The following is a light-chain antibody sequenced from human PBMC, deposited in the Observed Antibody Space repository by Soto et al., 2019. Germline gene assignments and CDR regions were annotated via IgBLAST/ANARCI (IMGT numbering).Light chain of an antibody. CDR2: SNN. CDR3: AAWDDRLNGYV. Sequence: QSVLTQPPSASGTPGQRVTISCSGSNSNIGSNTVNWYQQVPGTAPKLLIYSNNQRPSGVPDRFSGSKSGTSASLAISGLQSEHEADYYCAAWDDRLNGYVFGAGTKVTV. CDR1: NSNIGSNT. V-gene: IGLV1-44*01. J-gene: IGLJ1*01.